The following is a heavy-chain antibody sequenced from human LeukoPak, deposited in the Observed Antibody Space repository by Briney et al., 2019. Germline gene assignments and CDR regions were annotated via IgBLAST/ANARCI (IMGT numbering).Heavy chain of an antibody. D-gene: IGHD3-10*01. J-gene: IGHJ4*02. CDR1: GYTFTSYD. CDR2: ISPYNGNT. V-gene: IGHV1-18*01. CDR3: ARHPDITIIRGADFDN. Sequence: ASVKVSXKASGYTFTSYDINWMRQATGQGLEWMGWISPYNGNTKYAQKLQGRVTMTTDTSTRIAYMELRSLRSDDTAAYYCARHPDITIIRGADFDNWGQGTLVTVSS.